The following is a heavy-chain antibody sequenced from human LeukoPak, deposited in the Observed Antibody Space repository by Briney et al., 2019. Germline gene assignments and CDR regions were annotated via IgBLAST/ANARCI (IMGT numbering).Heavy chain of an antibody. CDR2: ITSSSSTI. J-gene: IGHJ4*02. D-gene: IGHD1-26*01. V-gene: IGHV3-48*01. CDR3: ARGTAYYVNDY. Sequence: QAGGSLRLSCAASGFTFSSYSMNWVRQAPGKGLEWVSYITSSSSTIQYADSAKGRFTVSRDNAKNSLYLQMNSLRAEDTAVYYCARGTAYYVNDYWGQGALVTVSS. CDR1: GFTFSSYS.